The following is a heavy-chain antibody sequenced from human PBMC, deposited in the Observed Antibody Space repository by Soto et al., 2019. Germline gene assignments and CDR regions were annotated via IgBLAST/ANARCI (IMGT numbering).Heavy chain of an antibody. V-gene: IGHV1-18*01. CDR2: ISAFNGNT. CDR1: GYTFTSYG. Sequence: QVQLVQSGAEVKKPGASVKVSCKASGYTFTSYGISWVRQAPGQGLEWMGWISAFNGNTNYAQKLQGRVTMTTDTXXSXAXTELRSLRSDDTAVYYCARLGGRRTDEGYYYYGMDVWGQGTTVTVSS. D-gene: IGHD2-15*01. J-gene: IGHJ6*02. CDR3: ARLGGRRTDEGYYYYGMDV.